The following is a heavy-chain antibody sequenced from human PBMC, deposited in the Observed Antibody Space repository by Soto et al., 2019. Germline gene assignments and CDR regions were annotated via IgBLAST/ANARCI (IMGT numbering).Heavy chain of an antibody. CDR1: GYSWTSYW. CDR2: IYPGDSAT. J-gene: IGHJ6*02. D-gene: IGHD6-6*01. V-gene: IGHV5-51*01. Sequence: VESLKISCSGSGYSWTSYWVGWVRQMRWKGLEWMGIIYPGDSATRYRPSLQGQVTISDDKSISTAYLQWSSLKASDTAMYYCARQAPLYSSSPVTHYYYYGMDVWGQGTTVTVSS. CDR3: ARQAPLYSSSPVTHYYYYGMDV.